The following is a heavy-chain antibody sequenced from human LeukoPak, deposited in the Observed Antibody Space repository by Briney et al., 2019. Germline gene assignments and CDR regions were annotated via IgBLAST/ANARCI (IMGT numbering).Heavy chain of an antibody. CDR2: VYYGGTT. CDR3: LRVGASRRFDY. V-gene: IGHV4-39*02. D-gene: IGHD1-26*01. Sequence: SETLSLTCTVSGGSISSSSDCWGWIPQPPGKGLEWIGSVYYGGTTYYNPSLKSRVTISVDTSKNQFSLNLNSVTAADTAVYYCLRVGASRRFDYWGQGTLVTVSS. J-gene: IGHJ4*02. CDR1: GGSISSSSDC.